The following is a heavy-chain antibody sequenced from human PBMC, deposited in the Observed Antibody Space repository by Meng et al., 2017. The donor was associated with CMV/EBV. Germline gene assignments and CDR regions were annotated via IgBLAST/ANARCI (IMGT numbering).Heavy chain of an antibody. CDR2: IIPIFGTA. Sequence: YAISWVRQAPGQGLEWMGGIIPIFGTANYAQKFQGRVTSTTDESTSTAYMELSSLRSEDTAVYYCARAGWGLGYCSSTSCYGNWFDPWGQGTLVTVSS. J-gene: IGHJ5*02. D-gene: IGHD2-2*01. CDR3: ARAGWGLGYCSSTSCYGNWFDP. CDR1: YA. V-gene: IGHV1-69*05.